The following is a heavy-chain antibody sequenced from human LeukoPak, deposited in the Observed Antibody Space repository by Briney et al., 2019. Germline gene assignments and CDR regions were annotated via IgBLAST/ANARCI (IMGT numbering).Heavy chain of an antibody. CDR3: ARHFTGIVGATAFDY. CDR1: GYSFTSYW. CDR2: IYPGDSDT. Sequence: GESLQISCKGSGYSFTSYWIGWVRQMPGKGLEWMGIIYPGDSDTRYSPSFQGQVTISADKSISTAYLQWSSLKASDTAMYYCARHFTGIVGATAFDYWGQGTLVTVSS. D-gene: IGHD1-26*01. V-gene: IGHV5-51*01. J-gene: IGHJ4*02.